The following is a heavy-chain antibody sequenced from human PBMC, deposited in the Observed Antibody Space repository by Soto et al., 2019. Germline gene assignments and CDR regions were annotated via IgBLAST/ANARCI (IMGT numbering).Heavy chain of an antibody. CDR1: GFTFSSYA. D-gene: IGHD6-13*01. V-gene: IGHV3-23*01. CDR3: AKIPHSSSWYLDAFDI. CDR2: ISGSGGST. J-gene: IGHJ3*02. Sequence: EVQLLESGGGLVQPGGSLRLSCAASGFTFSSYAMSWVRQAPGKGLEWVSAISGSGGSTYYEDSVKGRFTISRDNTKKTLYLQMNSLRAEDTAVYYCAKIPHSSSWYLDAFDIWGQGTMVTVSS.